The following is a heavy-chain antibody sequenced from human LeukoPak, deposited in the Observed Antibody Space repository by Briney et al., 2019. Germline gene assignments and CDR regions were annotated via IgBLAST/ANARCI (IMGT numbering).Heavy chain of an antibody. J-gene: IGHJ4*02. Sequence: ASVKVSCKASGYTFTGYYMRWVRQAPGQGLEWMGWINPNSGGTNYAQKFQGRVTMTRDTSISTDYMELSRLRSDDTAVYYCARGWSYYGSGSYYIDPHFDYWGQGTLVTVSS. CDR3: ARGWSYYGSGSYYIDPHFDY. D-gene: IGHD3-10*01. V-gene: IGHV1-2*02. CDR2: INPNSGGT. CDR1: GYTFTGYY.